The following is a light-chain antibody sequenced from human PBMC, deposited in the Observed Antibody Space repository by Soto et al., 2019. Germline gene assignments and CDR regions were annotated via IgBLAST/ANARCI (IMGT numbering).Light chain of an antibody. V-gene: IGLV1-36*01. J-gene: IGLJ1*01. CDR2: SDD. Sequence: QSVLTQPPSVSEAPRQRVTISCSGSSSNIGNDAVNWYQQLPGKAPKLLIYSDDLLPSGVSDRFSGSKSGTSASLAISGRQSEDEADDYGAAWDDSLNGYVFGTGPKVTVL. CDR3: AAWDDSLNGYV. CDR1: SSNIGNDA.